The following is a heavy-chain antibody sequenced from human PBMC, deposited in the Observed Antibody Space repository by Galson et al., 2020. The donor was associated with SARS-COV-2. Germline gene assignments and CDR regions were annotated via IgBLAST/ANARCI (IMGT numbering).Heavy chain of an antibody. CDR2: ISGSGGAT. D-gene: IGHD2-21*02. J-gene: IGHJ4*02. V-gene: IGHV3-23*01. CDR3: AKVGNVAVTEVLDY. CDR1: GITFNNYA. Sequence: GESLKISCAGSGITFNNYAMSWVRQVPGKGLEWVSGISGSGGATYYAASVKGRFTISRDNSKNTLYLRMNSLRVEDTAVYYCAKVGNVAVTEVLDYWGQGGLVTVSS.